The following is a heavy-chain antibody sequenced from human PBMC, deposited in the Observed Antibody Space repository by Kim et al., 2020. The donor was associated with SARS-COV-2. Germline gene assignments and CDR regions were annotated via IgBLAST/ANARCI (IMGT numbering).Heavy chain of an antibody. J-gene: IGHJ3*02. CDR1: GFTFGDYA. Sequence: GGSLRLSCTASGFTFGDYAMSWFRQAPGKGLEWVGFIRSKAYGGTTKYAASVEGRFTISRDDSKNIAYLQMNSLKIEDTAVYYCTRGGEENAFDIWGQGTMVTVSS. V-gene: IGHV3-49*03. CDR3: TRGGEENAFDI. CDR2: IRSKAYGGTT. D-gene: IGHD3-10*01.